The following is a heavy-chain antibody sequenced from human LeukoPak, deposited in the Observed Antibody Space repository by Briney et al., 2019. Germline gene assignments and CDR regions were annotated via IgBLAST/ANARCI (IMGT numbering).Heavy chain of an antibody. J-gene: IGHJ4*02. Sequence: ETLSLTCAVSGGSISNSNWWSWVRQPPGKGLEWVSAISGSGGSTYYADSVKGRFTISRDNSKNTLYLQMNSLRAEDTAVYYCAKGTRHCSSTSCYPSFDYWGQGTLVTVSS. CDR1: GGSISNSN. V-gene: IGHV3-23*01. CDR2: ISGSGGST. CDR3: AKGTRHCSSTSCYPSFDY. D-gene: IGHD2-2*01.